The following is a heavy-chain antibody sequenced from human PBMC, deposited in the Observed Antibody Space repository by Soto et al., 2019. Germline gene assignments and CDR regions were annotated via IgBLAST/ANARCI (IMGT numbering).Heavy chain of an antibody. CDR3: ARISQLLVQAIDY. V-gene: IGHV4-4*02. Sequence: SETLSLTCAVSGGSISSSNWWSWVRQPPGKGLEWIGDIYHSGSTNYNPSLKSRVTISVDKSKNQFSLKLSSVTAADTAVYYCARISQLLVQAIDYWGQGTLVTVSS. CDR1: GGSISSSNW. D-gene: IGHD2-15*01. J-gene: IGHJ4*02. CDR2: IYHSGST.